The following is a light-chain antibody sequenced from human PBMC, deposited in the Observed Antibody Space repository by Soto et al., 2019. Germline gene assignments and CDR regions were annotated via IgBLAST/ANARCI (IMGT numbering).Light chain of an antibody. J-gene: IGKJ1*01. CDR1: QGLSGW. CDR2: DAS. CDR3: QQYNSYWK. V-gene: IGKV1-5*01. Sequence: DIRITQSPSTLSASVRDRVTITCRASQGLSGWLAWYQQRPGKAPKLLIYDASSLESGVPSRFSGSGSGTEFTLTISSLRPDDFATYYCQQYNSYWKLGQGTKGDIK.